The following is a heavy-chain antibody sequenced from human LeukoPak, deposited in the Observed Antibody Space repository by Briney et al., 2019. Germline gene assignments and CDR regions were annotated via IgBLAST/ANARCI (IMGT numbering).Heavy chain of an antibody. V-gene: IGHV1-24*01. D-gene: IGHD3-10*01. Sequence: ASVKVSCKVSGYTLTELSMHWVRQAPGKGLEWMGGFDPEDGETIYAQKFQGRVTMTEDTSTDTAYMELSSLRSEDTAVYYCATVNTRYGSGSYPNWFDPWGQGTLVTVSS. J-gene: IGHJ5*02. CDR2: FDPEDGET. CDR1: GYTLTELS. CDR3: ATVNTRYGSGSYPNWFDP.